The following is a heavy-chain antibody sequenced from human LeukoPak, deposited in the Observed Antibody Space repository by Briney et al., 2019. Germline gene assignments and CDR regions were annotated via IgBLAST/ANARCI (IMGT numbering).Heavy chain of an antibody. J-gene: IGHJ4*02. D-gene: IGHD1-26*01. V-gene: IGHV3-21*01. Sequence: TGGSLRLSCAASGFTFSSYSMNWVRQAPGKGLEWVSSISSSSSYIYYADSVKGRFTIPRDNAKNSLYLQMNSLRAEDTAVYCCASLRGHKVVGDTDRLDYWGQGTLVTVPS. CDR1: GFTFSSYS. CDR2: ISSSSSYI. CDR3: ASLRGHKVVGDTDRLDY.